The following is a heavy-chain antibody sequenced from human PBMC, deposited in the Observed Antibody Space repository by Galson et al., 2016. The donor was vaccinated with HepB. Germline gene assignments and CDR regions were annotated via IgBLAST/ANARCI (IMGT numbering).Heavy chain of an antibody. J-gene: IGHJ1*01. CDR3: ASSGGIGYYGPIEH. CDR1: GLTFSSYW. Sequence: SLRLSCAASGLTFSSYWIYWVRQAPGKGLEWVSRISSDGSTTTYADSVKGRFTISRDSAKNTDSAKNTVYVQMNSLRVEDTALYFCASSGGIGYYGPIEHWGQGSLVTVSS. D-gene: IGHD3-22*01. V-gene: IGHV3-74*01. CDR2: ISSDGSTT.